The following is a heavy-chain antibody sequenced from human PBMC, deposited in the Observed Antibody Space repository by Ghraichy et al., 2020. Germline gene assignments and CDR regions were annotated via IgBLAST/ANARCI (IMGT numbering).Heavy chain of an antibody. V-gene: IGHV4-4*02. CDR3: ARDLSHYDSSGYRYNWFDP. J-gene: IGHJ5*02. CDR1: GGSISSSNW. CDR2: IYHSGST. D-gene: IGHD3-22*01. Sequence: SETLSLTCAVSGGSISSSNWWSWVRQPPGKGLEWIGEIYHSGSTNYNPSLKSRVTISVDKSKNQFSLKLSSVTAADTAVYYCARDLSHYDSSGYRYNWFDPWGQGTLVTVSS.